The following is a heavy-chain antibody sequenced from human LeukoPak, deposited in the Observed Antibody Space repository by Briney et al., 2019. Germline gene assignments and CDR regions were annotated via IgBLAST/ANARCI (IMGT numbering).Heavy chain of an antibody. D-gene: IGHD2-15*01. CDR2: INHSRST. J-gene: IGHJ4*02. CDR3: ARAISGGSCYDY. CDR1: GGSFSGYY. V-gene: IGHV4-34*01. Sequence: SETLSLTCAVYGGSFSGYYWRWIRQPRGKGLECIREINHSRSTNDNPSLKSRVTISVDTSKNQFSLKLSSGTAADTAVYYCARAISGGSCYDYWGQGTLVTVSS.